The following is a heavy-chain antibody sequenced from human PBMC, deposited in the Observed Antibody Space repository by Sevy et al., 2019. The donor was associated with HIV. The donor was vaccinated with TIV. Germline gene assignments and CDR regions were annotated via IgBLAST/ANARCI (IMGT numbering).Heavy chain of an antibody. V-gene: IGHV3-20*04. CDR3: ARVRGYSYGYGYYYYMDV. Sequence: GGSLRLSCAASGFTFDDYGMSWVRQAPGKGLEWVSGINWNGGSTGYVDSVKGRFTISRDNAKNSLYLQMNSLRAEDTALYYCARVRGYSYGYGYYYYMDVWGKGTTVTVSS. CDR2: INWNGGST. CDR1: GFTFDDYG. D-gene: IGHD5-18*01. J-gene: IGHJ6*03.